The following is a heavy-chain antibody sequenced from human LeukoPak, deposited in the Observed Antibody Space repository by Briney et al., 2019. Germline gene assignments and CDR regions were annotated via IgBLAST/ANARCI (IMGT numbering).Heavy chain of an antibody. CDR2: ISDTGGCT. CDR3: ASAPTWTSRFDY. D-gene: IGHD3/OR15-3a*01. V-gene: IGHV3-23*01. CDR1: GFTFTTYA. J-gene: IGHJ4*02. Sequence: GGSLRLSCAASGFTFTTYAMTWVRQAPGKGLEWASTISDTGGCTFYADSVKGRFTISRDNSKNTVYLQMNSLRADDTAVYYCASAPTWTSRFDYWGQGTLVTVSS.